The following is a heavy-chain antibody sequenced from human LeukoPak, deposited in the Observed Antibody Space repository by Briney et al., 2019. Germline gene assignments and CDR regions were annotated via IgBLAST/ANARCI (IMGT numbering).Heavy chain of an antibody. J-gene: IGHJ4*02. V-gene: IGHV4-39*01. D-gene: IGHD6-13*01. CDR2: IYYSGST. CDR1: GGSISSSSYY. CDR3: ARRYSSSWYPEFLDY. Sequence: SETLSLTCTVSGGSISSSSYYWGWIRQPPGKGLEWIGSIYYSGSTYYNPSLKSRVTISVDTSKNQFSLKLSSVTAADTAVYYCARRYSSSWYPEFLDYWGQGTLVTVSS.